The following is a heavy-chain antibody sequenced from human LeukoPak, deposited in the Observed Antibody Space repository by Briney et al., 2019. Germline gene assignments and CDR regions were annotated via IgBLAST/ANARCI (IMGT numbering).Heavy chain of an antibody. V-gene: IGHV1-69*04. D-gene: IGHD2-15*01. Sequence: GASVKVSCTASGGTFSSYAISWVRQAPGKGLEWMARIIHILGIANYAQTFQGRVTITADNSTNTAYMQMSSLRAEDTAVYYCASYCSGGSCLIDYWGQGTLVTVSS. CDR2: IIHILGIA. J-gene: IGHJ4*02. CDR1: GGTFSSYA. CDR3: ASYCSGGSCLIDY.